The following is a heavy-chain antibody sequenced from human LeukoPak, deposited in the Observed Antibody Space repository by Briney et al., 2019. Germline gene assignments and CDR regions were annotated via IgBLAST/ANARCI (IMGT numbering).Heavy chain of an antibody. J-gene: IGHJ4*02. D-gene: IGHD6-13*01. CDR3: AKTAQYSSSWRGYYFDY. CDR1: GFSFSNWA. CDR2: ISGSGGST. Sequence: PGGSLRLSCAASGFSFSNWAMSWVRQAPGKGLEWVSAISGSGGSTYYADSVKGRFTISRDNSKNTLYLQMNSLRAEDTAVYYCAKTAQYSSSWRGYYFDYWGQGTLVTVSS. V-gene: IGHV3-23*01.